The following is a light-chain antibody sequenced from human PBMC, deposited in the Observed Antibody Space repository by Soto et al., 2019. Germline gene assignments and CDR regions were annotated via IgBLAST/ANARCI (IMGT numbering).Light chain of an antibody. CDR3: QQYNTYPT. Sequence: DIQMTQSPSTLSASVGDRVTITCRASQTLGRWLAWYQQKPGKALELLISKASTLESGVSSRFSGSQSGTEFTLTISSLQPDDFATYYCQQYNTYPTFGQGTKVEVK. V-gene: IGKV1-5*03. CDR2: KAS. CDR1: QTLGRW. J-gene: IGKJ1*01.